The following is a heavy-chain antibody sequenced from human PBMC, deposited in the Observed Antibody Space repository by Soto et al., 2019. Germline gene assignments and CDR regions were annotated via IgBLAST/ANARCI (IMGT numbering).Heavy chain of an antibody. J-gene: IGHJ4*02. CDR2: INHSGST. CDR3: ARGGMDGGGY. D-gene: IGHD3-16*01. Sequence: QVQLQQWGAGLLKPSETLSLTCAVYGGSFSGYYWSWIRQPPGKGLEWIGEINHSGSTNYNPSLKSRVTISVDTSKNQFSLKLSSVTAADTAVYYCARGGMDGGGYWGQGTLVTVSS. V-gene: IGHV4-34*01. CDR1: GGSFSGYY.